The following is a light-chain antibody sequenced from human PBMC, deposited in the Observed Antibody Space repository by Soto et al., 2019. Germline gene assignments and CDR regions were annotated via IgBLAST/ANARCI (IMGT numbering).Light chain of an antibody. CDR2: GSS. J-gene: IGKJ4*01. V-gene: IGKV3-20*01. CDR3: QQYASSPLLT. Sequence: IGLTQSPGTLSLSPGETATLSCRASQTIGSTYLAWYQQKPGQAPRLLIFGSSNRATGIPDRFSGSGSGTDFTLSISRLEPEDFAVYYCQQYASSPLLTFGGGTKVDIK. CDR1: QTIGSTY.